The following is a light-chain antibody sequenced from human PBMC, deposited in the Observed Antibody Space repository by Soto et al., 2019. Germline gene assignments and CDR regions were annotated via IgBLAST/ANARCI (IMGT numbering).Light chain of an antibody. CDR2: EGS. Sequence: QSVLTQPASVSGSPGQSIAISCTGTSSVVGSYNLVSWYQQHPGKAPKLMIYEGSKRPSGVSNRLSGSKSGNTASLTISGLQAEDEADYYCCSYAGSSTYVLGTGTKVTVL. CDR3: CSYAGSSTYV. V-gene: IGLV2-23*01. J-gene: IGLJ1*01. CDR1: SSVVGSYNL.